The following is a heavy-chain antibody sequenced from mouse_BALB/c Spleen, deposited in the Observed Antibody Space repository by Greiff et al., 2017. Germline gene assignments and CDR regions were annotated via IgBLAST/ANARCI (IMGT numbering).Heavy chain of an antibody. CDR2: IDPSDSYT. J-gene: IGHJ4*01. CDR1: GYTFTSYW. D-gene: IGHD1-2*01. CDR3: ARGGTTAYYYAMDD. Sequence: QVQLQQPGAELVKPGASVKLSCKASGYTFTSYWMHWVKQRPGQGLEWIGEIDPSDSYTNYNQKFKGKATLTVDKSSSTAYMQLSSLTSEDSAVYYCARGGTTAYYYAMDDWGQGTSVTVSS. V-gene: IGHV1-69*02.